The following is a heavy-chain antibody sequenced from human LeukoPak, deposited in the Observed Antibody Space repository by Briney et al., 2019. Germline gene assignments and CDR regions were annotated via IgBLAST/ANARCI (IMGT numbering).Heavy chain of an antibody. CDR1: GFTFSDYY. V-gene: IGHV3-11*01. CDR3: VKEAVTPHFDY. CDR2: ITSGGNTI. D-gene: IGHD6-19*01. J-gene: IGHJ4*02. Sequence: GGSLRLSCAASGFTFSDYYMSWIRQAPGKGLQWVSYITSGGNTIFYADSVKGRFTISRDNAKNSLYLQMNSLRTEDTAIYYCVKEAVTPHFDYWGQGTLVTVSS.